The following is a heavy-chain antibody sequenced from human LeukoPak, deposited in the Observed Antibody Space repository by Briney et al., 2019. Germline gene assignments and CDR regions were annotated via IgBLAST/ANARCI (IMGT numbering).Heavy chain of an antibody. CDR2: ISYDGSNK. CDR1: GFTFSSYA. J-gene: IGHJ6*02. V-gene: IGHV3-30-3*01. CDR3: AREGLPDYYYYYGMDV. Sequence: GGSLRLSCAASGFTFSSYAMHWVRQAPGKGLECVAVISYDGSNKYYADSVKGRFTISRDNSKNTLYLQMNSLRAEDTAGYYCAREGLPDYYYYYGMDVWGQGTTVTVSS.